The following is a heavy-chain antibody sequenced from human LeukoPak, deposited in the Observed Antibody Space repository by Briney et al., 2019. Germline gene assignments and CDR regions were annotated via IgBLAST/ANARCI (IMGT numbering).Heavy chain of an antibody. CDR1: GYTFTSYY. CDR3: AITGVGARKYYFDY. D-gene: IGHD1-26*01. J-gene: IGHJ4*02. CDR2: INPSGGST. Sequence: AASVKVSCKASGYTFTSYYMHWVRQAPGQGLEWMGIINPSGGSTSYAQKFQGRVTMTRDTSASTVYMELSSLRSEGTAVYYCAITGVGARKYYFDYWGQGTLVTVSS. V-gene: IGHV1-46*01.